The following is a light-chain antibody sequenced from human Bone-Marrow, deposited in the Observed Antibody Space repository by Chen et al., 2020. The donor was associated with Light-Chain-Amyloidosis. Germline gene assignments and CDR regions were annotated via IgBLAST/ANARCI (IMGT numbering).Light chain of an antibody. Sequence: SYELTQPPSVSVSPGQTARITCSGDDLPTKYAYWYQQKPGQAPALVIHRDTERPSGISEQFSGSSSGTTATLTISGVQAEDEADYHCQSADSSGTYEVIFGGGTKLTVL. J-gene: IGLJ2*01. V-gene: IGLV3-25*03. CDR2: RDT. CDR1: DLPTKY. CDR3: QSADSSGTYEVI.